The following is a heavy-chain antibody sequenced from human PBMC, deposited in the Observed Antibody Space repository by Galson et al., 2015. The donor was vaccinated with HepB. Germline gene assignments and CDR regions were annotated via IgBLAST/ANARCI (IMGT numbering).Heavy chain of an antibody. CDR1: GFTFSGSP. J-gene: IGHJ6*03. CDR2: IRSKANSYAT. Sequence: SLRLSCAASGFTFSGSPMHWVRQASGKGLEWVGHIRSKANSYATAYAASVKGRFTISRDDSKNTAYLQMNSLKTEDTAVYYCTRQGYYDNSGYLYYYMDVWGKGTTVTVSS. D-gene: IGHD3-22*01. CDR3: TRQGYYDNSGYLYYYMDV. V-gene: IGHV3-73*01.